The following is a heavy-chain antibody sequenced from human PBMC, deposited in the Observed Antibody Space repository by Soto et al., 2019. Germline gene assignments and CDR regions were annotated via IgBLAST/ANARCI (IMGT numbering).Heavy chain of an antibody. D-gene: IGHD2-15*01. J-gene: IGHJ3*02. CDR3: AKDAAVAFDI. V-gene: IGHV3-30*18. CDR2: MSFDGSNE. CDR1: GFTFSNYG. Sequence: QVHLVESGGGVVQPGRSLRLSCAASGFTFSNYGMHWVRQAPGKGLEWLAVMSFDGSNEYYADSVQGRLTISRDNSKNTLSLQMNSLRTEDTAVYHCAKDAAVAFDIWGQGTMVTVSS.